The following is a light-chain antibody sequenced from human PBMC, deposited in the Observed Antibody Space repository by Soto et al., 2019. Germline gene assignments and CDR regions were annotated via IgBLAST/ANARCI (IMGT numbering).Light chain of an antibody. J-gene: IGLJ2*01. CDR2: DNN. CDR3: ASWDISLSAVV. V-gene: IGLV1-51*01. Sequence: QSVLTQSPSVSAAPGQTVTISCSGSSSNIGSNYVSWYQQLPGTAPKLVMYDNNKRPSGIPDRFSGSKAGTSATLGITGLQTGDEAEYFCASWDISLSAVVFGGGTKLTVL. CDR1: SSNIGSNY.